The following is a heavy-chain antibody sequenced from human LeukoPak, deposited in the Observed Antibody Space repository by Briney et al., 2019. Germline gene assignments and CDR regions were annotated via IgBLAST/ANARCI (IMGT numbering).Heavy chain of an antibody. CDR3: ARALPRIAAAGTDWFDP. CDR1: GGSISSGSYY. CDR2: IYTRGST. V-gene: IGHV4-61*02. D-gene: IGHD6-13*01. J-gene: IGHJ5*02. Sequence: SETLSLTCTVSGGSISSGSYYWSWIRQPAGKGLEWIGRIYTRGSTNYNPPLKSRVTISVDTSKNQFSLKLSSVTAADTAVYYCARALPRIAAAGTDWFDPWGQGTLVTVSS.